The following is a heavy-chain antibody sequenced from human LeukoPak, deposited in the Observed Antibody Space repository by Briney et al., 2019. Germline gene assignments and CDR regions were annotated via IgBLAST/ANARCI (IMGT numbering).Heavy chain of an antibody. D-gene: IGHD1-26*01. CDR2: ISGSGGST. CDR1: GFTFSSYA. J-gene: IGHJ4*02. Sequence: PGGSLRLSCAASGFTFSSYAMSWVRQAPGKGLEWVSAISGSGGSTYYADSVKGRFTISRDNSKNTLYLQMNSLRAGDTAVYYCAKSQDEWELLLSDYWGQGTLVTVSS. CDR3: AKSQDEWELLLSDY. V-gene: IGHV3-23*01.